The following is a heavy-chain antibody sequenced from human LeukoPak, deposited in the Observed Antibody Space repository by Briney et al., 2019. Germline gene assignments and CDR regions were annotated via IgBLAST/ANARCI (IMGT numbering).Heavy chain of an antibody. D-gene: IGHD2-15*01. J-gene: IGHJ4*02. V-gene: IGHV4-39*07. CDR2: IYYSGST. CDR1: GGSISSSSYY. CDR3: AREVVAATETFDY. Sequence: SETLSLTCTVSGGSISSSSYYWGWIRQPPGKGLEWIGSIYYSGSTYYNPSLKSRVTISVDTSKNQFSLKLSSVTAADTAVYYCAREVVAATETFDYWGQGTLVTVSS.